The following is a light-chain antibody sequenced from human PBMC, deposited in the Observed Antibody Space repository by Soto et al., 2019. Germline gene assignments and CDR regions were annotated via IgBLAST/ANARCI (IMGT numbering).Light chain of an antibody. CDR1: GSNIGSNS. J-gene: IGLJ2*01. CDR3: GTRERYPSVGV. CDR2: DNN. V-gene: IGLV1-51*01. Sequence: VVTQPHSVSAAPGQTVTISCSGSGSNIGSNSVSWYQQVPGTAPKLLLYDNNKRPSGIPDRFFGSKSGTSATLGITGLQTADEADYYGGTRERYPSVGVFGAGIKLTVL.